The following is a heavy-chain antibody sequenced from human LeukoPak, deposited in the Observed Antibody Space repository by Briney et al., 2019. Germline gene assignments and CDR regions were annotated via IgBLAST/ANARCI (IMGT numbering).Heavy chain of an antibody. D-gene: IGHD3-3*01. CDR3: AKTGITIFEWDAFDI. Sequence: GGSLRLSCAASGFTFSSYAMHWVRQAPGKGLEWVAVISYDGSNKYYADSVKGRFTISRDNSKNTLYLQMNSLRAEDTAVYYCAKTGITIFEWDAFDIWGQGTMVTVSS. V-gene: IGHV3-30-3*02. CDR1: GFTFSSYA. CDR2: ISYDGSNK. J-gene: IGHJ3*02.